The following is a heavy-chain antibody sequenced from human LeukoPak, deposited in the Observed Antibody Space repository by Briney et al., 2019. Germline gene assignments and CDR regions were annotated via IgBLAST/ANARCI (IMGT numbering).Heavy chain of an antibody. CDR2: ISSSGSTI. CDR1: GFTFSDYY. CDR3: ARGTLLYSSGWYLIGPFDF. Sequence: PGGSLRLSCAAAGFTFSDYYMSWMRQAPGKGLEWVSYISSSGSTIYYADSVKGRFTISRDNAQNSLYLRMNSLRAEDTAVYYCARGTLLYSSGWYLIGPFDFWGQGTMVTVSS. V-gene: IGHV3-11*04. J-gene: IGHJ3*01. D-gene: IGHD6-19*01.